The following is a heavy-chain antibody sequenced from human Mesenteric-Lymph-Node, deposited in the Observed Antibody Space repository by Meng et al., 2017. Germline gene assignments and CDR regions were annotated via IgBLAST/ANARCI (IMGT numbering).Heavy chain of an antibody. CDR1: GGVISRGDYY. D-gene: IGHD1-26*01. Sequence: QVRLADTVLALGTSSSTLYLTLTCLGGVISRGDYYWSWIRQPPGKGLEWIGCIYYSGSTYYNPSLKGRVTISVDTSKNQFSLKLSSVTAADTAVYYCARGLRSYSGSYPEWFDPWGQGTLVTVSS. J-gene: IGHJ5*02. CDR2: IYYSGST. CDR3: ARGLRSYSGSYPEWFDP. V-gene: IGHV4-30-4*01.